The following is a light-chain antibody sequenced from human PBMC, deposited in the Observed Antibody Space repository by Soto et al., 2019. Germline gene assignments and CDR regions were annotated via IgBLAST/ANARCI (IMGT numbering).Light chain of an antibody. CDR1: SGHSSNA. V-gene: IGLV4-69*02. CDR3: QTWVTGVHV. J-gene: IGLJ1*01. Sequence: QSVLTQSPSASASLGASVKLTCTLSSGHSSNAIAWHQQQPEKGPRYLMKVNSDGSHSKGDGIPDRFSGSSSGAEGHLTISSVQSEDEADYYCQTWVTGVHVFGTGTKVTVL. CDR2: VNSDGSH.